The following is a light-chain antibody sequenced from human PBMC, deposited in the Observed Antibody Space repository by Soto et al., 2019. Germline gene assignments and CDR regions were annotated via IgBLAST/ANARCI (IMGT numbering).Light chain of an antibody. CDR3: SSYTSTSTLYV. J-gene: IGLJ7*01. CDR2: EVS. V-gene: IGLV2-14*02. Sequence: QSALTQPASVSGSPGQSITISCTGTSSDVGSYDLVSWYQHHPGTAPKLILYEVSNRPSGISDRFSGSKSGNAASLTISGLQAEDEATYYCSSYTSTSTLYVFGPGTQLTVL. CDR1: SSDVGSYDL.